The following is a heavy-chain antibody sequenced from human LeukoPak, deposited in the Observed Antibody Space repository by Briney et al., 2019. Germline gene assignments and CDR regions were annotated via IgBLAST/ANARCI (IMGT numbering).Heavy chain of an antibody. V-gene: IGHV4-30-2*01. CDR3: ARDSAPNWFDP. Sequence: SQTLSLTCAVSGGSISSGGYSWSWIRQPPGKGLEWIGYICHSGSTYYNPSLKSRVTISVDRSKNQFSLKLSSVTAADTAVYYCARDSAPNWFDPWGQGTLVTVSS. CDR1: GGSISSGGYS. J-gene: IGHJ5*02. CDR2: ICHSGST.